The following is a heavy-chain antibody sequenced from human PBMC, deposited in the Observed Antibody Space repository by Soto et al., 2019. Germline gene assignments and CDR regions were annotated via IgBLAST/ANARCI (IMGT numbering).Heavy chain of an antibody. CDR3: AKDLGYCTSSTCQPTYGMDV. CDR2: ISDSGGRT. CDR1: GFPFTTYS. Sequence: GGSLRLASSASGFPFTTYSMICLGHAPGQGVEWVSSISDSGGRTHYAESVKGRFTISRDNANNALYLEMNSLSVDDMAVYCCAKDLGYCTSSTCQPTYGMDVWGQGTTVTVSS. J-gene: IGHJ6*01. D-gene: IGHD2-2*03. V-gene: IGHV3-23*01.